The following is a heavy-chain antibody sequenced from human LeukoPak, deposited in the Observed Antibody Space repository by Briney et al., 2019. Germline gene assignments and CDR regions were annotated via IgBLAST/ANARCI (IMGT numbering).Heavy chain of an antibody. CDR3: ASGAADGYNFGFDY. CDR1: GASLNDYY. V-gene: IGHV4-59*12. CDR2: IHSSGSA. J-gene: IGHJ4*02. Sequence: SETLSLTCTVSGASLNDYYWSWIRQPPGKELEGIGFIHSSGSANSNPSLTSRVTISIDTSKNQFSLNLRSLTAADTAVYSCASGAADGYNFGFDYWGQGTLAAVSS. D-gene: IGHD5-24*01.